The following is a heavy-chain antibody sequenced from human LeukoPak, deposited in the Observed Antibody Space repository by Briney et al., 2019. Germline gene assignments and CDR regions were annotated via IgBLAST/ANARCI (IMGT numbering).Heavy chain of an antibody. CDR3: ARGGYYYDSSGYQLEY. D-gene: IGHD3-22*01. V-gene: IGHV1-46*01. J-gene: IGHJ4*02. CDR1: GYTFTSYY. CDR2: INPSGGST. Sequence: ASVKVSCKASGYTFTSYYMHWVRQAPGQGLMWMGIINPSGGSTNYAQKFQGRVTITADKSTSTAYMELSSLRSEDTAVYYCARGGYYYDSSGYQLEYWGQGTLVTVSS.